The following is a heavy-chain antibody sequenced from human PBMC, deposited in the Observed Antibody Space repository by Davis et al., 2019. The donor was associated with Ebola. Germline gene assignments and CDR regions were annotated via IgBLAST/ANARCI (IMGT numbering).Heavy chain of an antibody. V-gene: IGHV3-9*01. J-gene: IGHJ5*02. CDR3: AKGRTIPLALDL. Sequence: SLKISCAASGFTFDDYAMHWVRQAPGKGLEWVSGISWNSDSIVYADSVKGRFTISRDNAKNSLYLQMNSLRGEDTAFYYCAKGRTIPLALDLWGQGTLVTVSS. CDR2: ISWNSDSI. D-gene: IGHD2-2*02. CDR1: GFTFDDYA.